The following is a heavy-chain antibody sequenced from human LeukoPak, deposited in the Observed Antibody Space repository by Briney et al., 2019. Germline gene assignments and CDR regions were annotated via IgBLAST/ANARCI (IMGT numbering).Heavy chain of an antibody. V-gene: IGHV1-18*01. CDR2: ISAYNGNT. CDR1: GYTFTSYG. J-gene: IGHJ5*02. D-gene: IGHD4-17*01. CDR3: ARDDYGEPNWFDP. Sequence: GASVKVSCKASGYTFTSYGISWVRQAPGQGLEWMGWISAYNGNTNYAQKFQGRVTITADESTSTAYMGLSSLRSEDTAVYYCARDDYGEPNWFDPWGQGTLVTVSS.